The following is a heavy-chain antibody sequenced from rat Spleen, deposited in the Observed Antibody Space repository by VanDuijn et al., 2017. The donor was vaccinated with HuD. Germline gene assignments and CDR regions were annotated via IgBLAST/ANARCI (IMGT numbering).Heavy chain of an antibody. Sequence: EVQLVESGGGLVQPGRSMKLSCAASGFTFSSFPMAWVRQAPGKGLEWVSSINTDGGSTYYSDSVRGRFTISRENAENTLYLQMDSLRSEDTATYYCARETGYNSYFDYWGQGVMVTVSS. J-gene: IGHJ2*01. V-gene: IGHV5-46*01. CDR2: INTDGGST. CDR3: ARETGYNSYFDY. CDR1: GFTFSSFP. D-gene: IGHD1-4*01.